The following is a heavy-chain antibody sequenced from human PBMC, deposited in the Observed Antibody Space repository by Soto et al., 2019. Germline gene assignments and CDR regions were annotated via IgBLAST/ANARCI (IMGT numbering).Heavy chain of an antibody. D-gene: IGHD1-26*01. Sequence: QVQLVQSGAEVKKPGSSVKVSCKASGGTFSSYAISWVRQAPGQGLEWMGGIIPIFGTANYEQQFQGRVTITADESTSTAYMELSRLRSEDTAVYYCARGGVGATPCYYGGMDVWGQGTTVTVSS. V-gene: IGHV1-69*12. CDR2: IIPIFGTA. CDR3: ARGGVGATPCYYGGMDV. CDR1: GGTFSSYA. J-gene: IGHJ6*02.